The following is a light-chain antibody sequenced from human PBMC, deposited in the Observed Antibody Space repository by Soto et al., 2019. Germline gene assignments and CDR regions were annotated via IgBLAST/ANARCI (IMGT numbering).Light chain of an antibody. Sequence: QSALTQPASVSGSPGQSITISCTGTSSDVGGYNYVSWYQQHPGKAPKLMIYEVSNRPSGLSDRFSGSKSGNTASLTISGLQAEDEADYFCSSYTGSDSLVVFGGGTKVTVL. CDR3: SSYTGSDSLVV. V-gene: IGLV2-14*01. J-gene: IGLJ2*01. CDR1: SSDVGGYNY. CDR2: EVS.